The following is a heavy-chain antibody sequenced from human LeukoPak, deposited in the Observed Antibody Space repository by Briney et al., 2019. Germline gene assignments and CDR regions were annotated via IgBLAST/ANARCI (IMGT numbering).Heavy chain of an antibody. CDR1: GFTFSNYW. CDR3: VRDGGVSGYDLLDN. Sequence: GGSLRLSCTASGFTFSNYWMTWVRQAPGKGLEWVAHINQDGSEEHYMDSVKARCTISRDNAKNSLSLQMNSLRAEDTAMYYCVRDGGVSGYDLLDNWGQGTLVTVSS. D-gene: IGHD5-12*01. J-gene: IGHJ4*02. CDR2: INQDGSEE. V-gene: IGHV3-7*01.